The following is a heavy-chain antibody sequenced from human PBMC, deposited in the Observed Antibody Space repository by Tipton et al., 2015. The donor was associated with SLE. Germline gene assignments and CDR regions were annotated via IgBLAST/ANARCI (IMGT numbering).Heavy chain of an antibody. CDR3: ARQDLDTAMVSFDY. CDR1: GYPFTSYW. J-gene: IGHJ4*02. Sequence: QLVQSGAELKKPGESLKISCKASGYPFTSYWIGWVRQMPGKGPEWMGIIYPADSDTRYGPSFQGQVTISVDKSTSTAYLQWSSLRASDTAMYYCARQDLDTAMVSFDYWGQGTLVTVSS. V-gene: IGHV5-51*01. D-gene: IGHD5-18*01. CDR2: IYPADSDT.